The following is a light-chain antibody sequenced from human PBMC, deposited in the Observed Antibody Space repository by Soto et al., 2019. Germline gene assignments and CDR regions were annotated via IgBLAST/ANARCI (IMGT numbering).Light chain of an antibody. CDR3: QEYYSVEGWT. CDR1: QSVLYSPNNKNY. Sequence: DIVMTQSPDSLAVSLGERATINCKSSQSVLYSPNNKNYLAWYQQKPGQPPKLLFYWASTREAGVPDRFSGSGSGTDFTLTISSLQAEDVAVYYCQEYYSVEGWTFGQGTKVEIK. CDR2: WAS. V-gene: IGKV4-1*01. J-gene: IGKJ1*01.